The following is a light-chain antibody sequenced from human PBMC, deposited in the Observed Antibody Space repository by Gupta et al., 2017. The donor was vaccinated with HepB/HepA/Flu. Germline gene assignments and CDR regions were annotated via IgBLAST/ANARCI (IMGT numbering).Light chain of an antibody. CDR1: SGSIASNY. CDR2: DDN. CDR3: QSFDSSYKGVV. J-gene: IGLJ7*01. V-gene: IGLV6-57*03. Sequence: NFLLTQPHSVSESPGKTATISCTRSSGSIASNYVQWYQQRPGSAPTTVIYDDNQRPSGGPDRFSGSIDSSSNSASLTISGLKPEDEADYYCQSFDSSYKGVVFGGGTQLTVL.